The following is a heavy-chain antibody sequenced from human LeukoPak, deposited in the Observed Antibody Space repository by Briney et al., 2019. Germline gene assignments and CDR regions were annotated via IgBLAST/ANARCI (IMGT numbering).Heavy chain of an antibody. CDR3: ARHPYDSSGLDY. V-gene: IGHV4-34*01. D-gene: IGHD3-22*01. CDR2: INHSGST. Sequence: SETLSLTCAVYGGSFSGYYWSWIRQPPGKGVEWIGEINHSGSTNYNPSLKSRVTISVDTSKNQFSLKLSSVTAADTAVYYCARHPYDSSGLDYWGQGTLVTVSS. J-gene: IGHJ4*02. CDR1: GGSFSGYY.